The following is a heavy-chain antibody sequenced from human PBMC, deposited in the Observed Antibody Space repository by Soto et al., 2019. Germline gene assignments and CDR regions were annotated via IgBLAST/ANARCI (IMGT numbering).Heavy chain of an antibody. J-gene: IGHJ4*02. V-gene: IGHV3-30*18. CDR3: AKEYYYDSSGTFDY. D-gene: IGHD3-22*01. CDR2: ISYDGSNK. CDR1: GFTFSSYG. Sequence: HVQLVESGGGVVKPGRSLRLSCAASGFTFSSYGMHWVRQAPGKGLEWVAVISYDGSNKYYADSVKGRFTISRDNSKNTLYLQMNSLRAEDTAVYYCAKEYYYDSSGTFDYWGQGTLVTVSS.